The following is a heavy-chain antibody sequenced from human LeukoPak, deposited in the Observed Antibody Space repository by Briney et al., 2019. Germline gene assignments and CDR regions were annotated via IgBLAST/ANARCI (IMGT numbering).Heavy chain of an antibody. V-gene: IGHV4-34*01. D-gene: IGHD6-6*01. CDR3: ARLGYSSSGRYYFDY. J-gene: IGHJ4*02. Sequence: PSETLSLTCAVYGGPFSGYYWSWIRQPPGKGLEWIGEINHSGSTNYNPSLKSRVTISVDTSKNQFSLKLSSVTAADTAVYYCARLGYSSSGRYYFDYWGQGTLVTVSS. CDR2: INHSGST. CDR1: GGPFSGYY.